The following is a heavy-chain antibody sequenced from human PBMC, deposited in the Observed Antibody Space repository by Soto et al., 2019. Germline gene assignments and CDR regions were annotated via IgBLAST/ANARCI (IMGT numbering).Heavy chain of an antibody. J-gene: IGHJ3*01. D-gene: IGHD3-3*01. V-gene: IGHV3-23*01. CDR3: AGSRVLGSTAGAFDV. CDR1: GFTFSSYA. CDR2: ISGSGGST. Sequence: PGGSLRLSCAASGFTFSSYAMSWLRQAPGKGLEWVSAISGSGGSTYYADSVKGRFTISRDNSKNTLYLQMNSLRAEDKAVYWGAGSRVLGSTAGAFDVSGEGTSVRVSS.